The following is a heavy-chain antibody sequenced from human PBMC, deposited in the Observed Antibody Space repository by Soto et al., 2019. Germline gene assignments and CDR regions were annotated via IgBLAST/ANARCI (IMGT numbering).Heavy chain of an antibody. V-gene: IGHV4-4*02. Sequence: PSETLSLTCAVSGGSFTSNNWWTWVRQPPGQGLEWIGEIYRTGSTNYNPPLKSRVTISLDKSENQFSLKVTSLTAADTAVYYCASRDPGTSVDYWGQGTLLTVSS. D-gene: IGHD1-7*01. CDR1: GGSFTSNNW. CDR2: IYRTGST. J-gene: IGHJ4*02. CDR3: ASRDPGTSVDY.